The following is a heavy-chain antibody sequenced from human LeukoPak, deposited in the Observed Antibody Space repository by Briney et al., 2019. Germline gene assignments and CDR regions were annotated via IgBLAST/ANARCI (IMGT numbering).Heavy chain of an antibody. Sequence: ASVKVSCKASGYSFLGYGISWVRQAPGKGLEWMGWIDTNKGNTSYAQHFQGRLTLTTDTSTSTAYMELRSLRSDDTAVYYCAREGDGYNDYWGQGTLVTVSS. D-gene: IGHD5-24*01. V-gene: IGHV1-18*04. CDR3: AREGDGYNDY. CDR1: GYSFLGYG. J-gene: IGHJ4*02. CDR2: IDTNKGNT.